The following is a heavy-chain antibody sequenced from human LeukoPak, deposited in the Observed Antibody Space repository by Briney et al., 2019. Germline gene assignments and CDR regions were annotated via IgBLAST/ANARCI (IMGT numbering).Heavy chain of an antibody. CDR1: GSSISSGYY. D-gene: IGHD1-26*01. Sequence: SETLSLTCAVSGSSISSGYYWGWIRQPPGKGLEWIGSIYHSGSTYYNPSLKSRVTISVDTTQNQFSLKLSSVTAADTAVYYCARAPRVGSYSDYWGQGTLVTVSS. CDR2: IYHSGST. CDR3: ARAPRVGSYSDY. V-gene: IGHV4-38-2*01. J-gene: IGHJ4*02.